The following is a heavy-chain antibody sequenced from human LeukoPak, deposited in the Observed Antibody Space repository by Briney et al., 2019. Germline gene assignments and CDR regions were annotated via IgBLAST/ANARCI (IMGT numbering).Heavy chain of an antibody. Sequence: SETLSLTCTVSGGSISTYSWGWIRQPPGKGLEWIANIHYGGSTDYNPSLRSRVTITADTSRNQFSLKLSSVTAADTAVYYCASGSTVTDIFDYWGQGTLVTVSS. D-gene: IGHD4-17*01. CDR2: IHYGGST. J-gene: IGHJ4*02. V-gene: IGHV4-59*08. CDR1: GGSISTYS. CDR3: ASGSTVTDIFDY.